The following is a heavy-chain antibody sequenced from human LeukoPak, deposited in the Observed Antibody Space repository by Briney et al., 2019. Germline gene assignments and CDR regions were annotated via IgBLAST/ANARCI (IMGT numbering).Heavy chain of an antibody. CDR1: GFAFSSYA. J-gene: IGHJ4*02. CDR2: ITGSGAST. CDR3: AKGVSSGWYAGYFDY. D-gene: IGHD6-19*01. V-gene: IGHV3-23*01. Sequence: GGSLRLSCAASGFAFSSYAMSWVRQAPGKGLEWVSAITGSGASTYYADSVKGRFTISRDNSKNTLYLQMNSLRAEDTAVYYCAKGVSSGWYAGYFDYWGQGTLVTVSS.